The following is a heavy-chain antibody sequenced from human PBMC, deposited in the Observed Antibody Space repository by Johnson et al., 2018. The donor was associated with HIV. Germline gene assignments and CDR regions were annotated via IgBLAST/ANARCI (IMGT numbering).Heavy chain of an antibody. CDR1: GFTFSSYG. V-gene: IGHV3-30*02. Sequence: QVQLVESGGGVVQPGGSLRLSCAASGFTFSSYGMHWVRQAPGKGLEWVAFIRYDGSNKYYADSVKGRFTISRDNSKNTLYLQMNSLRAEDTAVYYCARDGGCSSTGCSDAFDIWGQGTMVTVSS. J-gene: IGHJ3*02. CDR2: IRYDGSNK. CDR3: ARDGGCSSTGCSDAFDI. D-gene: IGHD2-2*01.